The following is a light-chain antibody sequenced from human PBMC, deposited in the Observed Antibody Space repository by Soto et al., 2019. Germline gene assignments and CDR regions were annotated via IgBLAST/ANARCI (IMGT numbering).Light chain of an antibody. CDR1: SSNIGSNT. J-gene: IGLJ3*02. V-gene: IGLV1-44*01. CDR3: AAWDDRLKGGV. CDR2: SNN. Sequence: QSVLTQPPSASGTPGQRVTISCSGSSSNIGSNTVNWCQQLPGTAPKLLIYSNNQRPSGVPDRFSGYKSGTSASLAISGRQSEDEADFYCAAWDDRLKGGVFGGGTKVTVL.